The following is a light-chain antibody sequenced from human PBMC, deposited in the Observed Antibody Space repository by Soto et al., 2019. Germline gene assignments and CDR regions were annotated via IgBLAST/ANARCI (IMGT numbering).Light chain of an antibody. V-gene: IGKV3-15*01. CDR3: QQYNNWLQT. CDR1: QSVSSN. CDR2: GAS. Sequence: MVMTQSPATLSASPGERATLSCRASQSVSSNLAWYQQKPGQAPRLLIYGASTRATGIPARFSGSGSGTEFTLTISSLQSEDFAVYYCQQYNNWLQTFGQGTKVEIK. J-gene: IGKJ1*01.